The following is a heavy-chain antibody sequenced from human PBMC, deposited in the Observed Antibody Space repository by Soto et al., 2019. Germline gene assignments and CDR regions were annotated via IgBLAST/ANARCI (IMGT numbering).Heavy chain of an antibody. Sequence: SETLSLTCTVSGGSISSYYWSWIRQPPGKGLEWIGYIYYSGSTNYNPSLKSRVTISVDTSKNQFSLKLSSVTAADTAVYYCARAQPLFSAMLFLHSFVFRGQGTMVTVS. J-gene: IGHJ3*01. D-gene: IGHD5-18*01. CDR3: ARAQPLFSAMLFLHSFVF. CDR1: GGSISSYY. CDR2: IYYSGST. V-gene: IGHV4-59*01.